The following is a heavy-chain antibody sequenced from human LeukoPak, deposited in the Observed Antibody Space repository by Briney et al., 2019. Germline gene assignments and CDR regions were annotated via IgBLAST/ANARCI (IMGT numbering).Heavy chain of an antibody. CDR2: ISGSGGST. J-gene: IGHJ4*02. CDR1: GFTFSSYA. Sequence: GGSLRLSCAASGFTFSSYAMSLVRQAPWKGLEWVSAISGSGGSTYYADSVKGRFTISRDNSKNTLYLQMNSLRAEDTAVYYCAKDQIVGATETTPFDYWGQGTLVTVSS. D-gene: IGHD1-26*01. V-gene: IGHV3-23*01. CDR3: AKDQIVGATETTPFDY.